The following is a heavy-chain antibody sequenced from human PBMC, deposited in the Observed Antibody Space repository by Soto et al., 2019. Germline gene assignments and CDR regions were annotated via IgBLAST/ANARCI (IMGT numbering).Heavy chain of an antibody. V-gene: IGHV3-30-3*01. D-gene: IGHD4-17*01. CDR3: VRRLTTTVTEIGY. CDR2: ISDDGTNK. Sequence: QVQLEESGGGVVQPGRSLRLSCKGSGFTFSSYAIQWVRQAPGKGLEWVAAISDDGTNKHTADSVKGRFTISRDNSRNTVYLQVNSLRVEDTAVYYCVRRLTTTVTEIGYWGKGTPVTASS. J-gene: IGHJ4*02. CDR1: GFTFSSYA.